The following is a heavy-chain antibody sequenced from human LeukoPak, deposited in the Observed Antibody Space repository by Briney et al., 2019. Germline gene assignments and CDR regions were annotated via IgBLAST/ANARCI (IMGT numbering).Heavy chain of an antibody. CDR2: ISSSSSYI. Sequence: PGGPLRLSCAASGFTFSSYSMNWVRQAPGKGLEWVSSISSSSSYIYYADSVKSRFTISRDNAKNSLYLQMNSLRAEDTAVYYCARDHDAYSSTHIEAFDIWGQGTMVTVSS. CDR3: ARDHDAYSSTHIEAFDI. V-gene: IGHV3-21*01. CDR1: GFTFSSYS. D-gene: IGHD6-13*01. J-gene: IGHJ3*02.